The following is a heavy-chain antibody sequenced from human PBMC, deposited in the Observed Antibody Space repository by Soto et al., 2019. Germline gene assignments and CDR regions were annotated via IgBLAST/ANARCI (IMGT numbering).Heavy chain of an antibody. CDR1: EHTFSIYT. CDR3: ARDQVVVAATPDVSQRYYYYYMDV. CDR2: IIPILGIA. Sequence: SQMVSRKCSEHTFSIYTIIWVRQAPGQRLKGMGRIIPILGIANYAQKFQGRVTITADKSTSTAYMELSSLRSEDTAVYYCARDQVVVAATPDVSQRYYYYYMDVWGKGTTVTVSS. V-gene: IGHV1-69*04. D-gene: IGHD2-15*01. J-gene: IGHJ6*03.